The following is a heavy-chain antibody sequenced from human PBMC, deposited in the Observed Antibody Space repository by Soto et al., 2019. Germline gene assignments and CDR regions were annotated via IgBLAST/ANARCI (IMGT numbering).Heavy chain of an antibody. CDR2: INAGNGNT. CDR1: GYTFTSYA. D-gene: IGHD2-21*02. Sequence: QVQLVQSGAEEKKPGASVKVSCKASGYTFTSYAMHWVRQAPGLRLEWMGWINAGNGNTKYSQKFQGRVTITRDTSASTAYMELSSLRSEDTAVYYCARAWVVVTAPDYWGQGTLVTVSS. CDR3: ARAWVVVTAPDY. V-gene: IGHV1-3*05. J-gene: IGHJ4*02.